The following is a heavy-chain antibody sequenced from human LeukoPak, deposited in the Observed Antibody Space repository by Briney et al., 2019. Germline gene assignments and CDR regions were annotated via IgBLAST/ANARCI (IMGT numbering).Heavy chain of an antibody. J-gene: IGHJ4*02. D-gene: IGHD2-2*01. CDR2: ISGSGGST. Sequence: GGSLRLSCAASGLTFSSYAMSWVRQAPGKGLEWVSAISGSGGSTYYADSVKGRFTISRDNSKNTLYLQMNSLRAEDTAVYYCAKGSCSSTSCSVDYWGQGTLVTVSS. CDR1: GLTFSSYA. CDR3: AKGSCSSTSCSVDY. V-gene: IGHV3-23*01.